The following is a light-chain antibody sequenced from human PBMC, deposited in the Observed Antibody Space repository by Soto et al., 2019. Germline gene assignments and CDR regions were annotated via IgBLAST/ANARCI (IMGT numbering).Light chain of an antibody. CDR3: HQYDKYPQT. CDR2: DAS. J-gene: IGKJ3*01. CDR1: HDSSDH. V-gene: IGKV1-33*01. Sequence: IQMTQSPSSLSASVGDRVTLTCQARHDSSDHLHWYQQKPGKPPKLLIYDASNLQTGVTSRFSGSGYGTDFTFTISSLQPEDIATYFCHQYDKYPQTFGPGTKVDIK.